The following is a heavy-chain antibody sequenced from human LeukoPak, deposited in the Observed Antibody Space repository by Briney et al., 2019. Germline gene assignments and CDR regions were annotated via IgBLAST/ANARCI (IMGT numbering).Heavy chain of an antibody. V-gene: IGHV3-23*01. CDR1: GFTVSSNY. CDR3: AKDPSDLGGSGSNNYFDC. D-gene: IGHD3-10*01. CDR2: ITYSSGYT. J-gene: IGHJ4*02. Sequence: GGSLRLSCAASGFTVSSNYMSWVRQAPGKGLEWVSGITYSSGYTYYADSVKGRFTISRDNSRNTLYLQMNSLRAEDTAVYYCAKDPSDLGGSGSNNYFDCWGQGTLVTVSS.